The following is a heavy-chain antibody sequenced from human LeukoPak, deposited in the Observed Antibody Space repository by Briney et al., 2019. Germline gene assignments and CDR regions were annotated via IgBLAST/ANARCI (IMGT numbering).Heavy chain of an antibody. V-gene: IGHV4-38-2*02. J-gene: IGHJ5*02. D-gene: IGHD3-10*01. Sequence: SETLSLTCTVSGYSISSGYYWGWIRQSPGKGLEWIGNVWHSGSTYYNPSLKSRITISVDTSKNQFSLKLSSVTAADTAVYYCARDNRWFGEYGFDPWGQGTLVTVSS. CDR3: ARDNRWFGEYGFDP. CDR1: GYSISSGYY. CDR2: VWHSGST.